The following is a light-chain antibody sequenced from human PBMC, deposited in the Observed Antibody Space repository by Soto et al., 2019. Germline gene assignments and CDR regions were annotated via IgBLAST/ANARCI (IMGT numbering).Light chain of an antibody. CDR1: QSVHSR. CDR3: QQYDDWPPWT. V-gene: IGKV3-15*01. J-gene: IGKJ1*01. Sequence: EIVMTQSPAALSVSPGDAATLSCRAGQSVHSRLAWYQQKPGQAPRLLIYGASTRASGIPARFRGSGSGTEFTLTISSLQSEDFAVYYCQQYDDWPPWTFGPGTKVDI. CDR2: GAS.